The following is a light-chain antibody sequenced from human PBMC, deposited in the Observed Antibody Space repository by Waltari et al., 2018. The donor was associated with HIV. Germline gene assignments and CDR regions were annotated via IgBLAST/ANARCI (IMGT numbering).Light chain of an antibody. Sequence: SYVLTQPPSVSVAPGQTARITCGGDNIGSKSVHWYQQRPGQAPVLAVYENSDRSSGIPGRFSGSNSGNTATLTISRVAAGDEADYYCQVWDSSSDQMVFGGGTKLTVL. CDR1: NIGSKS. V-gene: IGLV3-21*02. CDR2: ENS. CDR3: QVWDSSSDQMV. J-gene: IGLJ2*01.